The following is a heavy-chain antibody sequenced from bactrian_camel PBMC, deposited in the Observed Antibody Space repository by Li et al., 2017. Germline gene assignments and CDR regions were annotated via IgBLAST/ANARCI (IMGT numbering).Heavy chain of an antibody. CDR2: IYTDIGTT. CDR1: GYTTVVNC. CDR3: AAEASYSGDLFGF. V-gene: IGHV3S54*01. D-gene: IGHD2*01. Sequence: HVQLVESGGGSVQAGGSLRLSCAGSGYTTVVNCMGWFRQPPGKTRERVAAIYTDIGTTYYADSVKGRFTISQDSAKNTVYLQMNSLKPEDTAMYYCAAEASYSGDLFGFWGQGTQVTVS. J-gene: IGHJ6*01.